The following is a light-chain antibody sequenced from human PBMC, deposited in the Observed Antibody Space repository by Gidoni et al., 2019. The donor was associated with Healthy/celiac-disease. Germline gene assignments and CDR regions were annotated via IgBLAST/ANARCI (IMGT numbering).Light chain of an antibody. J-gene: IGKJ4*01. Sequence: IVLTQLPATLPLSPGERATLPCRASQSVSSYLAWHQQKPGQAPRLLIYDASTMATGIPARFSGSGSGTDFTLTISGLEPEDFAVYYCQRRSNWPPLTFGGGTKVEIK. V-gene: IGKV3-11*01. CDR3: QRRSNWPPLT. CDR1: QSVSSY. CDR2: DAS.